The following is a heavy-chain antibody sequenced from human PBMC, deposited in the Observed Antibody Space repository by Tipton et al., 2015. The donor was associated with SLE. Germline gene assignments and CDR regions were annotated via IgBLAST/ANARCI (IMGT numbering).Heavy chain of an antibody. CDR1: GGSFSGYY. CDR2: INHSDNS. Sequence: TLSLTCAVYGGSFSGYYWNWIRQSPGKGLEWIGEINHSDNSNYNPSLESRVTISLDTSKNQFSLKVTSVTAADTAVYYCASGGRWGYWGQGTLVTVSS. V-gene: IGHV4-34*01. D-gene: IGHD4-23*01. CDR3: ASGGRWGY. J-gene: IGHJ4*02.